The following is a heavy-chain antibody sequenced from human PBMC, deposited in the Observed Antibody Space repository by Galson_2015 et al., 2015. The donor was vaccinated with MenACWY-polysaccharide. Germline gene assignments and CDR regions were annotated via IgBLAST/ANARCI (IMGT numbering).Heavy chain of an antibody. Sequence: SVKVSCKASGYKFSSYDINWVRQASGQGLEWMGWMNPNSGNTGYAQKFQGRVAMTRDTATSTAYMELRMLRYDDTAVYYCARVKPVTGMSFDYWGQGALGIVSS. CDR1: GYKFSSYD. D-gene: IGHD6-19*01. CDR2: MNPNSGNT. CDR3: ARVKPVTGMSFDY. J-gene: IGHJ4*02. V-gene: IGHV1-8*01.